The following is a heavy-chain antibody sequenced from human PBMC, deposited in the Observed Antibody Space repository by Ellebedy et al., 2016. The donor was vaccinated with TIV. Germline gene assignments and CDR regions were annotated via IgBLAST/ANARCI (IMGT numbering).Heavy chain of an antibody. CDR3: ATPRAADRDGYNSFDY. CDR1: GYTLTELS. D-gene: IGHD5-24*01. V-gene: IGHV1-24*01. CDR2: FDPEDGET. J-gene: IGHJ4*02. Sequence: ASVKVSXXVSGYTLTELSMHWVRQAPGKGLEWMGGFDPEDGETIYAQKFQGRVTMTEDTSTDTAYMELSSLRSEDTAVYYCATPRAADRDGYNSFDYWGQGTLVTVSS.